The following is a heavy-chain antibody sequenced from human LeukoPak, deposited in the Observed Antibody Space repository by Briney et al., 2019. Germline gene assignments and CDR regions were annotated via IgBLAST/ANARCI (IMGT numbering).Heavy chain of an antibody. D-gene: IGHD3-10*01. Sequence: SQTLSLTCAISGDSVSSNSDAWNWIRQSPSRGLEWLGRTYYRSKWYYDYAVAVKSRISINPDTSKNQFSLKLSSVTAADTAVYYCAGGVEGFGELSVSTPLFDPWGQGTLVTVSS. CDR1: GDSVSSNSDA. J-gene: IGHJ5*02. CDR2: TYYRSKWYY. CDR3: AGGVEGFGELSVSTPLFDP. V-gene: IGHV6-1*01.